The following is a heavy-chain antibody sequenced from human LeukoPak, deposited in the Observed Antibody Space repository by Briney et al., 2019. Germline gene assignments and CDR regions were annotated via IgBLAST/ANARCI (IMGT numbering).Heavy chain of an antibody. V-gene: IGHV1-2*06. CDR3: ARDSRVAGDY. D-gene: IGHD2-15*01. CDR2: INPKSGDT. CDR1: GYTFTDYY. Sequence: GASVKVSCKASGYTFTDYYMHWVRQAPGQGLEWMGRINPKSGDTSFAQKFRGRVTMTRDTSVTTAYVELGRLTSDDTAIYYCARDSRVAGDYWGQGTLVTVSS. J-gene: IGHJ4*02.